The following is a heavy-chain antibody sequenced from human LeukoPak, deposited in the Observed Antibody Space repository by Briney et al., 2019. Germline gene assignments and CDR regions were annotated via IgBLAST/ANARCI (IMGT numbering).Heavy chain of an antibody. CDR1: GFTFSSYS. CDR3: ARDWTEAIPYYDFWSGYPNWFDP. CDR2: ISSSSSTI. V-gene: IGHV3-48*01. D-gene: IGHD3-3*01. J-gene: IGHJ5*02. Sequence: YPGGSLRLSCAASGFTFSSYSMNWVRQAPGKGLEWVSYISSSSSTIYYADSVKGRFTISRDNAKNSLYLQMNSLRAEDTAVYYCARDWTEAIPYYDFWSGYPNWFDPWGQGTLVTVPS.